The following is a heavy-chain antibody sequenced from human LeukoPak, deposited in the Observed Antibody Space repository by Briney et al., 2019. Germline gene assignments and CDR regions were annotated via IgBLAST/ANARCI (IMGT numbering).Heavy chain of an antibody. Sequence: GGSLRLSCAASGFTVSSNYMSWVRQAPGKGLEWVSVIYSGGSTYYAGSVKGRFTISRDNSKNTLYLQMNSLRAEDTAVYYCARGLEYYDSPHWGQGTMVTVSS. V-gene: IGHV3-53*01. D-gene: IGHD3-22*01. CDR3: ARGLEYYDSPH. CDR2: IYSGGST. CDR1: GFTVSSNY. J-gene: IGHJ3*01.